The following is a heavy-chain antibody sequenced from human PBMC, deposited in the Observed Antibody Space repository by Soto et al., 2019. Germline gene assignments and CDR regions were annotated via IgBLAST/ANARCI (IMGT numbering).Heavy chain of an antibody. CDR1: GFSFNFYV. J-gene: IGHJ4*02. CDR2: MSGSGGHK. Sequence: GGSLRLSCAAPGFSFNFYVMTWVRQAPGKGLEWVSGMSGSGGHKYYADSVKSRFTVSRDNSNSTLFLQMNSLRAEDTAVYYCARAVTQYFDSWGQGTLVTVSS. V-gene: IGHV3-23*01. CDR3: ARAVTQYFDS.